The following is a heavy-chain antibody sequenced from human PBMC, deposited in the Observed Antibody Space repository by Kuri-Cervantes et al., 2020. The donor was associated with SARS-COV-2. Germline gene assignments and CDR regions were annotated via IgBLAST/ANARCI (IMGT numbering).Heavy chain of an antibody. D-gene: IGHD3-10*02. V-gene: IGHV3-43*01. J-gene: IGHJ4*02. Sequence: GGSLRLSCAASGFTFDDYTMHWVRQAPGKGLEWVSLISWDGGSTYYADSVKGRFTISRDNSKNSLYLQMNSLRTEDTALYYCAKVFGVGSNIKYFDSWGQGTVVTVSS. CDR1: GFTFDDYT. CDR3: AKVFGVGSNIKYFDS. CDR2: ISWDGGST.